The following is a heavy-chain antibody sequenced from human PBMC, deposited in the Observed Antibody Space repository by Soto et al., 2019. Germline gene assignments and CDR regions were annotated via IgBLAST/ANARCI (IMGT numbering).Heavy chain of an antibody. CDR1: GGTFSSYA. CDR2: IIPIFGTA. J-gene: IGHJ3*02. CDR3: ARDSPYYYDSSGPFDI. D-gene: IGHD3-22*01. Sequence: SVKASCKASGGTFSSYAISWVRQAPGQGLEWMGGIIPIFGTANYAQKFQGRVTITADESTSTAYMELSSLRSEDTAVYYCARDSPYYYDSSGPFDIWGQGTMVTVSS. V-gene: IGHV1-69*13.